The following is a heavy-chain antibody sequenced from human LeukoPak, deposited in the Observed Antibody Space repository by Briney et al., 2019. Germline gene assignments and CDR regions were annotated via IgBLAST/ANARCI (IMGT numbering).Heavy chain of an antibody. Sequence: PGGSLRLSYSASGFTFSRFAVTWVRQAPGKGLEWVSGISGSGRSTYYADSVKGRFTITRDNSNNTLYLQMSSLRADDTAIYYCAREDDVAAERAPIDCWGQGTLVTVSS. CDR3: AREDDVAAERAPIDC. J-gene: IGHJ4*02. CDR1: GFTFSRFA. D-gene: IGHD2-21*01. V-gene: IGHV3-23*01. CDR2: ISGSGRST.